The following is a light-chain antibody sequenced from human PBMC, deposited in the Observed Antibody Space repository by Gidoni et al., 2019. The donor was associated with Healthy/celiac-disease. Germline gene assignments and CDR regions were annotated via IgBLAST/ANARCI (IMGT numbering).Light chain of an antibody. CDR2: DAS. CDR3: QQYDNLSLT. J-gene: IGKJ4*01. Sequence: DSQLTQTPSSLSASVADRVTITCPARQDISNYLNWYQQKPGKAPKLLIYDASHFETGGPSSFSGSGSGTDFTSPTCSLQPEDIATYYCQQYDNLSLTFGGGTKVEIK. CDR1: QDISNY. V-gene: IGKV1-33*01.